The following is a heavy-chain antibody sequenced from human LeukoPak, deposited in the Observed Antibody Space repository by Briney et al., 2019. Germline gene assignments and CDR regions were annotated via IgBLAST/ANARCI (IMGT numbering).Heavy chain of an antibody. CDR2: MNPNSGNT. J-gene: IGHJ4*02. D-gene: IGHD2-2*02. V-gene: IGHV1-8*03. Sequence: ASVKVSCKASGYTFTSYDINWVRQATGQGLEWMGWMNPNSGNTGYSQKFQGRVTITRNTTTSTAYMELSSLRSEDTAVYYCARRLKDGGSSTSCYTGRLCDYWGQGTLVTVSS. CDR1: GYTFTSYD. CDR3: ARRLKDGGSSTSCYTGRLCDY.